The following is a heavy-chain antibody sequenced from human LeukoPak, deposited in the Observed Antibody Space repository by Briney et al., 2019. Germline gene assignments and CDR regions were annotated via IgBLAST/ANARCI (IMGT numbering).Heavy chain of an antibody. D-gene: IGHD1-26*01. Sequence: ASVKVSCKSSGYTFTIYDTNWVRHATRQGLGWMGWMNPKSGNTGFAQKFQGRVTMTRDTSISTAFMELGSLRSEDTAVYYCARVTGSIDYWGQGTLVTVSS. CDR3: ARVTGSIDY. CDR2: MNPKSGNT. CDR1: GYTFTIYD. J-gene: IGHJ4*02. V-gene: IGHV1-8*01.